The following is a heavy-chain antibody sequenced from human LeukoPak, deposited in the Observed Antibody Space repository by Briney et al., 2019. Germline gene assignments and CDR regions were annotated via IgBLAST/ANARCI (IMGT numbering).Heavy chain of an antibody. J-gene: IGHJ3*02. D-gene: IGHD2-21*02. CDR3: ASSAYCGGDCYSTDAFDI. CDR1: GYSFTSSW. CDR2: IYPGDSDT. V-gene: IGHV5-51*01. Sequence: GEPLKTSCKGSGYSFTSSWIGWVRPMPGKGLEWMGIIYPGDSDTRYSPSFPGQVTISADNSISTAYLQWSSLKASDTAMYYCASSAYCGGDCYSTDAFDIWGQGTMVTVSS.